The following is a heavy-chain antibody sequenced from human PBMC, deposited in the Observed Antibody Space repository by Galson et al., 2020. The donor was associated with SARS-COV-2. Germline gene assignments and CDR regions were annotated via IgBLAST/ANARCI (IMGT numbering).Heavy chain of an antibody. CDR2: IKADGRNT. J-gene: IGHJ1*01. CDR1: GFNFRSYW. V-gene: IGHV3-74*01. D-gene: IGHD3-16*01. Sequence: GESLKISCVASGFNFRSYWMHWVRQAPGKGLEWVSRIKADGRNTDYADSVKGRFIISRDNAENTLYLRVNSLRDEDTAIYYCARGGSGSTFGLKGRWGQGTLVTVSS. CDR3: ARGGSGSTFGLKGR.